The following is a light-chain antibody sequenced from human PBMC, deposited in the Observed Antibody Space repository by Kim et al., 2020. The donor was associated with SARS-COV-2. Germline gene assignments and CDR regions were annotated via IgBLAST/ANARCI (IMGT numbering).Light chain of an antibody. CDR2: TDD. CDR1: SSNIGSNT. CDR3: ATWDDSLDVWM. Sequence: GQRVTISCSGSSSNIGSNTVNWYQQLPGTAPQLLIDTDDRRPSGVSDRVSCSKSGTSASLAISALRSEDEAAYYCATWDDSLDVWMFGGGTKVTVL. J-gene: IGLJ3*02. V-gene: IGLV1-44*01.